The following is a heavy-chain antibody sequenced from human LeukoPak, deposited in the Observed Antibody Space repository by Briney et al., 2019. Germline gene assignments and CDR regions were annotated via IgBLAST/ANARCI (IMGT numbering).Heavy chain of an antibody. D-gene: IGHD5-18*01. V-gene: IGHV4-31*03. Sequence: SETLSLTCTVSGGTISSGGYYWSWIRQHPGQGREWVGYFYYSGSTYYNPSLKSRVTISVDTSKNQFSLKLSSVTAADTAVYYCARYQRAQLWSYFDYWGQGTLVTVSS. CDR1: GGTISSGGYY. J-gene: IGHJ4*02. CDR2: FYYSGST. CDR3: ARYQRAQLWSYFDY.